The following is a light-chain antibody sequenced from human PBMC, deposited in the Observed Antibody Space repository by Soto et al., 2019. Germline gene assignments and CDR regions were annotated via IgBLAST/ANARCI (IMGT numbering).Light chain of an antibody. CDR3: QHYGSLVLT. J-gene: IGKJ4*01. Sequence: EVVLTQSPGTLSLSPGGRATLSCRASQSVSSTYLAWYQQKPGQAPRLLIYGASSRATGIPDRFSGSGSGTDFTLTISRLEPEDVAVYYCQHYGSLVLTFGGGTKVEIK. CDR1: QSVSSTY. CDR2: GAS. V-gene: IGKV3-20*01.